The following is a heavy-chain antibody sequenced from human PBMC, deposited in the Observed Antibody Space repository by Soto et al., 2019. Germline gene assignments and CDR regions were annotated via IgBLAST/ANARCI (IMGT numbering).Heavy chain of an antibody. CDR2: LYWDGDK. V-gene: IGHV2-5*02. CDR1: GFSLSTNEVG. CDR3: ARIKDLCLTFDY. J-gene: IGHJ4*02. Sequence: QITLKESGPTLVKPTETLTLTCTFSGFSLSTNEVGVGWIRQPPGKALEWLAILYWDGDKRYSPPLKTRLTVTEGTSKNQVVLTMTNMGAVDTGTYYCARIKDLCLTFDYWGQGSQVTVSS.